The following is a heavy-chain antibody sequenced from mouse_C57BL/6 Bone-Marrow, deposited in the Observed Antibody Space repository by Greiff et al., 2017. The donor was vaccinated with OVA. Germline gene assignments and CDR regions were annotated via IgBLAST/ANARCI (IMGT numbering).Heavy chain of an antibody. Sequence: EVNLVESGGGLVKPGGSLKLSCAASGFTFSDYGMHWVRQAPEKGLEWVAYISSGSSTIYYADTVKGRFTISRDNAKNTLFLQMTSLRSEDTAMYYCASYGNYPFAYWGQGTLVTVSA. D-gene: IGHD2-1*01. V-gene: IGHV5-17*01. CDR1: GFTFSDYG. J-gene: IGHJ3*01. CDR3: ASYGNYPFAY. CDR2: ISSGSSTI.